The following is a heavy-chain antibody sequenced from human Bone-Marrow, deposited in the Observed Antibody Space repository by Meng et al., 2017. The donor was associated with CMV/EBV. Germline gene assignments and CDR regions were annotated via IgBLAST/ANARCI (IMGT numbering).Heavy chain of an antibody. CDR3: ARARNPYYYGMDV. CDR2: IYYSGST. V-gene: IGHV4-39*07. Sequence: SETLSLTCTVSGGSISSSSYYWGWIRQPPGKGLEWIGSIYYSGSTYYNPSLKSRVTISVDTSKNQFSLKLSSVTAADTAVYYCARARNPYYYGMDVWGQGTTVTVSS. J-gene: IGHJ6*02. CDR1: GGSISSSSYY.